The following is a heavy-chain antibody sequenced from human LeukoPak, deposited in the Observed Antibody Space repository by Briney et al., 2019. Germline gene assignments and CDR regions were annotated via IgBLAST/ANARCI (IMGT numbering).Heavy chain of an antibody. D-gene: IGHD2/OR15-2a*01. CDR1: GGSFSGYY. CDR2: IRYDGSNK. V-gene: IGHV3-33*08. J-gene: IGHJ4*02. CDR3: AREAVRSSFDY. Sequence: LSLTCAVYGGSFSGYYWSWIRQPPGKGLEWVAFIRYDGSNKYYADSVKGRFTISRDISKNTLFLQMNSLRAEDTAVYYCAREAVRSSFDYWGQGSLVTVSS.